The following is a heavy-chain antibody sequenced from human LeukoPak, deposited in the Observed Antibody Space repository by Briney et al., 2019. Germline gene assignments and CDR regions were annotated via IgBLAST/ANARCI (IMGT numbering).Heavy chain of an antibody. CDR2: ICGSGGST. CDR3: AKSRSEYYDSSGPFDY. D-gene: IGHD3-22*01. V-gene: IGHV3-23*01. CDR1: GFTFSSFA. Sequence: GGSLRLSCAASGFTFSSFAMSWVRQAPGKGREWVSAICGSGGSTYYADSVKGRFTISRDNSKNTLYLQMNSLRAEDTAVYYCAKSRSEYYDSSGPFDYWGQGTLVTVSS. J-gene: IGHJ4*02.